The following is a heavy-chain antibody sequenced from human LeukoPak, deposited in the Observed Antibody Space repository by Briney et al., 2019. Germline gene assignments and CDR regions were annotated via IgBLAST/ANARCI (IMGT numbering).Heavy chain of an antibody. CDR3: ARELLSAFDI. Sequence: TSETLSLTCTVSGGSISSYYWSWIRQPPGKGLEWIGYIYHSGSTNYNPSLKSRVTISVDTSKNQFSLKLSSVTAADTAVYYCARELLSAFDIWGQGTMVTVSS. J-gene: IGHJ3*02. CDR2: IYHSGST. D-gene: IGHD2/OR15-2a*01. V-gene: IGHV4-59*01. CDR1: GGSISSYY.